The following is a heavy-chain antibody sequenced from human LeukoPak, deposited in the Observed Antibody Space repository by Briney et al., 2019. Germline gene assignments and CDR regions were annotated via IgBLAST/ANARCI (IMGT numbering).Heavy chain of an antibody. CDR2: MYYSGST. Sequence: TSETLSLTCTVSGGSISSSSYYWGWIRQPPGKGLEWIGNMYYSGSTYNNPSLKSRLTITEDTSKTQFSLTLSSVTAADTAVYYCARLSMYSGSLHYFDYWGQGTLVTVSS. CDR3: ARLSMYSGSLHYFDY. V-gene: IGHV4-39*01. CDR1: GGSISSSSYY. D-gene: IGHD1-26*01. J-gene: IGHJ4*02.